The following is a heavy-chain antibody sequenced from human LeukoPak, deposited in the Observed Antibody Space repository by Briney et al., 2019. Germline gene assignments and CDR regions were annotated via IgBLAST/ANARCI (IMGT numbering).Heavy chain of an antibody. CDR2: ISNSGGTT. J-gene: IGHJ4*02. Sequence: PGGSLRLSCAASGFTFSTYAMTWVRQAPGKGLEWVSSISNSGGTTYYADSVKGRFTISRDNSKNTLSLQMNSLRADDTAVYYCAQGWAAPNFDCRGQGIVVTVSS. CDR3: AQGWAAPNFDC. V-gene: IGHV3-23*01. CDR1: GFTFSTYA. D-gene: IGHD6-6*01.